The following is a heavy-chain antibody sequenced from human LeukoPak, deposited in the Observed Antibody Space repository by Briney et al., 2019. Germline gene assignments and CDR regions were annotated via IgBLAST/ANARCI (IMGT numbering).Heavy chain of an antibody. Sequence: GGSLRLSCAASGFTFNDYAMIWVRQAPGRGLEWVSAIRGSGGTTFYADSVKGRFTISRDNSKNTLYLQMNRLKTEDTAVYYCITDPGEWEPIWGQGTMVTVSS. D-gene: IGHD1-26*01. CDR2: IRGSGGTT. CDR1: GFTFNDYA. J-gene: IGHJ3*02. V-gene: IGHV3-23*01. CDR3: ITDPGEWEPI.